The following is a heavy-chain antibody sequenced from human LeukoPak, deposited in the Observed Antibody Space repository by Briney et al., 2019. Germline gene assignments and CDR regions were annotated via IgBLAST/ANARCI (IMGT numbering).Heavy chain of an antibody. V-gene: IGHV1-18*04. CDR2: ISAYNGNT. CDR1: GYTFTSYH. Sequence: GASVKVSCKASGYTFTSYHMHWVRQAPGQGLEWMGWISAYNGNTNYAQKLQGRVTMTTDTSTSTAYMELRSLRSDDTAVYYCARTGLAALRYYYMDVWGKGTTVTVSS. D-gene: IGHD6-13*01. CDR3: ARTGLAALRYYYMDV. J-gene: IGHJ6*03.